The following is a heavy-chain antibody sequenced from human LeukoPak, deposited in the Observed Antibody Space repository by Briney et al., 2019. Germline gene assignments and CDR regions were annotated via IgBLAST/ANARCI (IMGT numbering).Heavy chain of an antibody. CDR3: ARGYCSGGSCRNEY. V-gene: IGHV1-46*01. J-gene: IGHJ4*02. CDR1: GGTFIIYA. Sequence: ASVTVSFKASGGTFIIYAVSWVRQAPGQGLEWMGLINPSGGSTSYAQKFQGRVTMTRDTSTSTVYMELSSLRSEDTAVYYCARGYCSGGSCRNEYWGQGTLVTVSS. CDR2: INPSGGST. D-gene: IGHD2-15*01.